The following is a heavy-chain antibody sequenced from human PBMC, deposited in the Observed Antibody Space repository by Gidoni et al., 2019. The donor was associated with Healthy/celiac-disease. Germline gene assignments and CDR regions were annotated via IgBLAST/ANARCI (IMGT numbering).Heavy chain of an antibody. CDR3: ARDQEYFDL. CDR2: IYYSGST. CDR1: GSISSYY. Sequence: GSISSYYWSWIRQPPGKGLEWIGYIYYSGSTNYNPSLKSRVTISVDTSKNQFSLKLSSVTAADTAVYYCARDQEYFDLWGRGTLVTVSS. V-gene: IGHV4-59*01. J-gene: IGHJ2*01.